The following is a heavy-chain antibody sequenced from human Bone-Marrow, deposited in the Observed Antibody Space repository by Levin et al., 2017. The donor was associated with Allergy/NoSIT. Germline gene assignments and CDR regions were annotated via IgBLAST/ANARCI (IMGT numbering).Heavy chain of an antibody. Sequence: PGASVKVSCEASGFAFSTQGMSWVRQAPGKGLEWVSYITYSGSTIYYADSVKGRFTISRDNAKSSLHLQMNSLRAEDTAVYYCARGRCSSIICYAPYMDVWGKGTTVTVSS. V-gene: IGHV3-48*01. CDR3: ARGRCSSIICYAPYMDV. J-gene: IGHJ6*03. D-gene: IGHD2-2*01. CDR2: ITYSGSTI. CDR1: GFAFSTQG.